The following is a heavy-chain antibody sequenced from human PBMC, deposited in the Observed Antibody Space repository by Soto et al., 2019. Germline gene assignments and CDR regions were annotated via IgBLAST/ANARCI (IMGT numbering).Heavy chain of an antibody. J-gene: IGHJ2*01. CDR1: GFTFSSYS. V-gene: IGHV3-21*01. Sequence: EVQLVESGGGLVKPGGSLRLSCAASGFTFSSYSMNWVRQAPGKGLEWVSSISSSSNSIYYADSLKGRFTISRDNAKNSLYRQMNSLRAEDTAVYYCARGSETFPRSFWHFDLWGRGSLVTVSS. CDR2: ISSSSNSI. CDR3: ARGSETFPRSFWHFDL. D-gene: IGHD2-15*01.